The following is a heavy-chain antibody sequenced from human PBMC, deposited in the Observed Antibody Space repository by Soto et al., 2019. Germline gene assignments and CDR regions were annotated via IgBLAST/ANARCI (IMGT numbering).Heavy chain of an antibody. CDR2: IYYRGST. V-gene: IGHV4-31*03. J-gene: IGHJ1*01. CDR3: GVYDSSGSRGFQH. D-gene: IGHD3-22*01. Sequence: QVQLQESGPGLVKPSQTLSLTCTVSGGSISSGCYYWSWLRQHPGKGLEWIGYIYYRGSTYSNPSLQSRGTISVDTSKNQFSLKLSSVTAADTAVYYCGVYDSSGSRGFQHWGQGTLVTVSS. CDR1: GGSISSGCYY.